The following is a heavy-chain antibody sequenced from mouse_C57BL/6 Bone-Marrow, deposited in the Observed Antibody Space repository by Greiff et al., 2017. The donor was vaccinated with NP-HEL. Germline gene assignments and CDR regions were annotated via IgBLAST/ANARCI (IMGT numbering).Heavy chain of an antibody. J-gene: IGHJ2*01. V-gene: IGHV7-3*01. CDR2: IRNKANGYTT. CDR1: GFPFTDSS. CDR3: ARSSGYPYYFDY. Sequence: EVQLVESGGGLVQPGGSLSLSCAASGFPFTDSSLRWVRQPPFQSLEWLGFIRNKANGYTTEYSASVKGRFTISRDNSQSILYLQMNALRAEDSATYYCARSSGYPYYFDYWGQGTTLTVSS. D-gene: IGHD3-2*02.